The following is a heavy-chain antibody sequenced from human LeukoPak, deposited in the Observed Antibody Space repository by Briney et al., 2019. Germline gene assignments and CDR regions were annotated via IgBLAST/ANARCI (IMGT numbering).Heavy chain of an antibody. Sequence: GGSLRLSCAASGFTFSSYGMHWVRQAPGKGLEWVAVISYDGSNKYYADSVKGRFTISRDNSENTLYLQMNSLRAEDTAVYYCAKAMVRGPDYWGQGTLVTVSS. D-gene: IGHD3-10*01. J-gene: IGHJ4*02. CDR3: AKAMVRGPDY. CDR1: GFTFSSYG. CDR2: ISYDGSNK. V-gene: IGHV3-30*18.